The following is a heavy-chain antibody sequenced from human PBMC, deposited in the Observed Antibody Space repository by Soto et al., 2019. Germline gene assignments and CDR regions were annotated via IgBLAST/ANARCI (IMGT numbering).Heavy chain of an antibody. CDR3: ARVIWSGNCEY. V-gene: IGHV3-48*01. D-gene: IGHD3-3*01. Sequence: EVQLLESGGGLVQPGGSLRLSCAASGFTFSSYSMNWVRQAPGKGLEWVSYISSSSSTIYYADSVKGRFTISRDNTTNYPYLQLSSLRADVLAVHYYARVIWSGNCEYCGQG. CDR1: GFTFSSYS. CDR2: ISSSSSTI. J-gene: IGHJ4*02.